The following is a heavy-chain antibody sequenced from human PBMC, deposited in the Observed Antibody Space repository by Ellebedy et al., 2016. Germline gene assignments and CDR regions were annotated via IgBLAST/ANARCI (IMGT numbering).Heavy chain of an antibody. D-gene: IGHD6-6*01. CDR3: ARVTSIAARRYYYYYGMDV. CDR2: IYYSGST. Sequence: SETLSLTCTVSGGSISSYYWSWIRQPPGKGLEWIGYIYYSGSTNYNPSLKSRVIISVDTSKNQFSLKLSSVTAADTAVYYCARVTSIAARRYYYYYGMDVWGQGTTVTVSS. J-gene: IGHJ6*02. CDR1: GGSISSYY. V-gene: IGHV4-59*08.